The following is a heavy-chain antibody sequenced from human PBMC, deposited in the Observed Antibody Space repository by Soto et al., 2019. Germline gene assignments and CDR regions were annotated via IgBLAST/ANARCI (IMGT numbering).Heavy chain of an antibody. D-gene: IGHD3-22*01. Sequence: GESLKISCKGSGYSFTSYWISWVRQMPGKGLEWMGRIDPSDSYTNYSPSFQGHVTISADKSISTAYLQWSSLKASDTAMYYCARVSKNYYDSSGYYYARGWFDPWGQGTLVTVSS. CDR2: IDPSDSYT. J-gene: IGHJ5*02. CDR3: ARVSKNYYDSSGYYYARGWFDP. V-gene: IGHV5-10-1*01. CDR1: GYSFTSYW.